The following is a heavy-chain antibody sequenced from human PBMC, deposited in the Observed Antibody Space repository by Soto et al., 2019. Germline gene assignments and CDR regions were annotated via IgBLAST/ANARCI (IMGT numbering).Heavy chain of an antibody. Sequence: PSETLSLTCTVSGGSISSGDYYWSWIRQPPGKGLEWIGYIYYSGSTYYNPSLKSRVTISVGTSKNQFSLKLSSVTAADTAVYYCAREKQLGLDYYYYGMDVWGQGTTVTVSS. CDR1: GGSISSGDYY. J-gene: IGHJ6*02. D-gene: IGHD6-6*01. CDR2: IYYSGST. V-gene: IGHV4-30-4*01. CDR3: AREKQLGLDYYYYGMDV.